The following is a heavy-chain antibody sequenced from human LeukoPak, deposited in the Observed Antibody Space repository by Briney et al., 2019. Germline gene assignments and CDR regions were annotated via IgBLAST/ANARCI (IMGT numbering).Heavy chain of an antibody. J-gene: IGHJ4*02. CDR2: IYHSGST. CDR1: GGSISSSNW. Sequence: TSETLSLTCAVSGGSISSSNWWSWVRQPPGKGLEWIGEIYHSGSTNYNPSLKSRVTISVDKSKNQFSLKLSSVTAADTAVYYCARWERYCSSTSCYTGPFDYWGQGALVTVSS. D-gene: IGHD2-2*02. CDR3: ARWERYCSSTSCYTGPFDY. V-gene: IGHV4-4*02.